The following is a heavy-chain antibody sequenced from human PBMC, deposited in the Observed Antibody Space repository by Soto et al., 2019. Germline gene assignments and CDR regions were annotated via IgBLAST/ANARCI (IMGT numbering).Heavy chain of an antibody. CDR1: GGSFSGYY. D-gene: IGHD2-8*02. Sequence: QVQLQQWGAGLLKPSETLSLPCAVYGGSFSGYYWTWIRQPPGTGLEWIGEIKHSGSTNYNPSLKSRVTISVDTSKNQFSLKLTSVTAADTAVYYCARDKITGLFDYWGQGTLVTVSS. V-gene: IGHV4-34*01. J-gene: IGHJ4*02. CDR3: ARDKITGLFDY. CDR2: IKHSGST.